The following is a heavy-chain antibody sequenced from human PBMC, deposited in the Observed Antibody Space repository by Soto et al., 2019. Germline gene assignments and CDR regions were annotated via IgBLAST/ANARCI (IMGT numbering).Heavy chain of an antibody. CDR2: IIPFFGRT. D-gene: IGHD3-22*01. J-gene: IGHJ3*02. CDR1: GGTFSSYA. V-gene: IGHV1-69*13. Sequence: GASVKVSCKASGGTFSSYAITWVRQAPGQGLEWMGGIIPFFGRTNYAQKFQGRVTITADESTTTAYMDLSSLRSEDAAVYYCARGAGYYDSSGYYYRAFDIWGQGTMVTV. CDR3: ARGAGYYDSSGYYYRAFDI.